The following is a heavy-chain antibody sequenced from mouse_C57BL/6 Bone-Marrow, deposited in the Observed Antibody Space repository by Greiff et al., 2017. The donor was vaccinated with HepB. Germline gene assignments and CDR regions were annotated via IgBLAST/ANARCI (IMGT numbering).Heavy chain of an antibody. V-gene: IGHV1-62-2*01. Sequence: QVHVKQSGAELVKPGASVKLSCKASGYTFTEYTIHWVKQRSGQGLEWIGWFYPGSGSIKYNEKFKDKATLTADKSSSTVYMELSRLTSEDSAVYFCARHEARDYSDWYFDVWGTGTTVTVSS. CDR2: FYPGSGSI. D-gene: IGHD2-12*01. CDR3: ARHEARDYSDWYFDV. CDR1: GYTFTEYT. J-gene: IGHJ1*03.